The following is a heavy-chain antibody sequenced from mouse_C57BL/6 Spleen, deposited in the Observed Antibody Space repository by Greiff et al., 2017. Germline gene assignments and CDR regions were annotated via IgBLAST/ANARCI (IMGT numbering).Heavy chain of an antibody. CDR1: GFTFTDYY. J-gene: IGHJ2*01. CDR3: ARYYFDY. Sequence: EVKLMESGGGLVQPGGSLRLSCAASGFTFTDYYMSWVRQPPGKALEWLGFIRNKANGYTTEYSASVKGRFTISRDNSQSILYLQMNALRAEDSATYYCARYYFDYWGQGTTLTVSS. V-gene: IGHV7-3*01. CDR2: IRNKANGYTT.